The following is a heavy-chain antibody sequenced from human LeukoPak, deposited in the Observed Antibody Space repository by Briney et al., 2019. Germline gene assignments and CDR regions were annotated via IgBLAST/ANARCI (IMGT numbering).Heavy chain of an antibody. CDR2: IYYSGST. CDR3: ARHTHPNLKKRSGTPLSWFDP. D-gene: IGHD3-10*01. V-gene: IGHV4-39*01. CDR1: GGSISSSSYY. Sequence: SETLSLTCTVSGGSISSSSYYWGWIRQPPGKGLEWIGSIYYSGSTYYNPSLKSRVTISVDTSKNQFSLKLSSVTAADTAVYYCARHTHPNLKKRSGTPLSWFDPWGQGTLVTVSS. J-gene: IGHJ5*02.